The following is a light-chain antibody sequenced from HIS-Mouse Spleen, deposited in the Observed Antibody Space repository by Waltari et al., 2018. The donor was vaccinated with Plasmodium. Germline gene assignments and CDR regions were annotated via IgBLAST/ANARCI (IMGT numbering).Light chain of an antibody. CDR3: QQSYSTPQLT. J-gene: IGKJ4*01. CDR2: AAS. CDR1: PSISSY. V-gene: IGKV1-39*01. Sequence: DIQMTQSPSSLSASVGDRVTITCRASPSISSYLNWYQQKPGKAPKLLIYAASSLQSGVPSRFSGSGSGTDFTLTISSLQPEDFATYYCQQSYSTPQLTFGGGTKVEIK.